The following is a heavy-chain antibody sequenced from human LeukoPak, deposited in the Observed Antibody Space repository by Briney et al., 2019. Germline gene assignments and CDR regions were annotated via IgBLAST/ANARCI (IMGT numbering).Heavy chain of an antibody. CDR2: ISSSSTI. J-gene: IGHJ6*03. Sequence: PGGSLRLSCAASGFTFSSYSMNWVRQAPGKGLEWVSYISSSSTIYYADSVKGRFTISRDNAKNSLYLQMNSLRAEDTAVYYCASNHTSYYMDVWGKGTTVTVSS. D-gene: IGHD2-2*02. CDR1: GFTFSSYS. CDR3: ASNHTSYYMDV. V-gene: IGHV3-48*04.